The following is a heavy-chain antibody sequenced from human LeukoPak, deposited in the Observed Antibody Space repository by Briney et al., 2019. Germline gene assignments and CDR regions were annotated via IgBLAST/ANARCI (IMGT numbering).Heavy chain of an antibody. J-gene: IGHJ4*02. Sequence: SVKVSCKASGGTFSSYAISWVRQAPGQGLEWMGGIIPIFGTANYAQKFQGRVTITADESTSTAYMELSSLRSEDTAVYYCARSYDSSGYLFDYWGQGTLVTVSS. CDR3: ARSYDSSGYLFDY. V-gene: IGHV1-69*01. CDR2: IIPIFGTA. D-gene: IGHD3-22*01. CDR1: GGTFSSYA.